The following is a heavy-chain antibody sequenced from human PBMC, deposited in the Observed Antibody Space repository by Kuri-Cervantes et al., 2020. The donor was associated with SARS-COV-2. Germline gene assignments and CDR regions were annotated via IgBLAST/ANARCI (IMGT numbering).Heavy chain of an antibody. V-gene: IGHV3-21*01. CDR1: GFPFSSYT. D-gene: IGHD3-22*01. J-gene: IGHJ6*02. CDR3: ARDRLFGDYYDSSGYYYYYGMDV. CDR2: ISDSGYYT. Sequence: GGSLRLSCAASGFPFSSYTMYWIRLAPGKGLEWVSSISDSGYYTKYADSVKGRFTISRDNAKNSLYLQMNSLRAEDTAVYYCARDRLFGDYYDSSGYYYYYGMDVWGQGTTVTVSS.